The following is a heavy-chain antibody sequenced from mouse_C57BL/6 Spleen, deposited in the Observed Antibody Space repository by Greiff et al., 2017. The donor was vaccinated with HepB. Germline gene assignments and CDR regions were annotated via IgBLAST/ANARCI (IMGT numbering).Heavy chain of an antibody. Sequence: QVQLKQPGAELVKPGASVKMSCKASGYTFTSYWITWVKQRPGQGLEWIGDIYPGSGSTNYNEKFKSKATLTVDTSSSTAYMQLSSLTSEDSAVYYCAREDYYGSSHGEYYFDYWGQGTTLTVSS. CDR3: AREDYYGSSHGEYYFDY. CDR1: GYTFTSYW. V-gene: IGHV1-55*01. J-gene: IGHJ2*01. D-gene: IGHD1-1*01. CDR2: IYPGSGST.